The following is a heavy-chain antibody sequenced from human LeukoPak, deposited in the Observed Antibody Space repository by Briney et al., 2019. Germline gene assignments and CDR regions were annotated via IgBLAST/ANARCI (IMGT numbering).Heavy chain of an antibody. CDR1: GFTFSSYS. CDR2: ITRSGSPI. D-gene: IGHD2-21*01. V-gene: IGHV3-48*01. CDR3: VQGPYFDY. Sequence: PGGSLRLSCAASGFTFSSYSMNWARQAPGKGLEWVSHITRSGSPIYYGDSVKGRFSMSRDNTKNSLYLQMNSLRGDDTAVYYCVQGPYFDYWGQGTLVTVSS. J-gene: IGHJ4*02.